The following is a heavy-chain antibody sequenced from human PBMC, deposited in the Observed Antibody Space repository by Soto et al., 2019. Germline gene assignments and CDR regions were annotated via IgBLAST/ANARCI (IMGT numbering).Heavy chain of an antibody. CDR2: IYHSGST. Sequence: SETLSLTCAVSGGSISSGGHSWSWIRQPPGKGLEWIGYIYHSGSTYYNPSLKSRVTISVDRSKNQFSLKLSSVTAADTAVYYCARGRAVTLYYFDYWGQGTLVTVSS. V-gene: IGHV4-30-2*01. CDR3: ARGRAVTLYYFDY. D-gene: IGHD4-17*01. J-gene: IGHJ4*02. CDR1: GGSISSGGHS.